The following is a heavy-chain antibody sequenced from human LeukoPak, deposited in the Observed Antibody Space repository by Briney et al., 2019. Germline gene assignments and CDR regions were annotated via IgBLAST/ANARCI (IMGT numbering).Heavy chain of an antibody. V-gene: IGHV3-13*01. J-gene: IGHJ6*02. D-gene: IGHD4-17*01. Sequence: GGSLRLSCAASGFTFSSYDMHWVRQAIGKGLEWVSAIGTAGDTYYPGSVKGRFTISRENAKNSLYLQMNSLRAGDTAVYYCARARGLDYYYGMDVWGQGTTVTVSS. CDR1: GFTFSSYD. CDR3: ARARGLDYYYGMDV. CDR2: IGTAGDT.